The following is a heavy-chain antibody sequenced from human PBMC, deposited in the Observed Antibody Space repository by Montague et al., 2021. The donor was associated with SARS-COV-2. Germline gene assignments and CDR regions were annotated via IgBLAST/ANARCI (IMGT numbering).Heavy chain of an antibody. V-gene: IGHV4-34*01. CDR3: VRVPYRLLFVPRYYGMDV. CDR2: ISHSGSA. J-gene: IGHJ6*02. CDR1: GGSFSGYY. Sequence: SETLSLTCAVYGGSFSGYYWSWIRQPPGKGLGWIGEISHSGSANYNPSLKSRVTISVDTSKNQFSLKLSSATAADTAVYYCVRVPYRLLFVPRYYGMDVWGQGTTVTVSS. D-gene: IGHD2-2*01.